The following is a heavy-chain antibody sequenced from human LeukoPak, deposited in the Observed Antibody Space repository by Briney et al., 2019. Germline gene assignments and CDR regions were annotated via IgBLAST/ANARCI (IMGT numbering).Heavy chain of an antibody. CDR2: INHSGST. J-gene: IGHJ4*02. CDR3: ARDISALTTGDY. Sequence: PSETLSLTCVVYGGSLSGYYWSWIRQSPGKGLEWIGEINHSGSTTYNPSLKSRVTISVDTSKNQFSLKLSSVTAADTAVYYCARDISALTTGDYWGQGTLVTVSS. CDR1: GGSLSGYY. V-gene: IGHV4-34*01. D-gene: IGHD4-17*01.